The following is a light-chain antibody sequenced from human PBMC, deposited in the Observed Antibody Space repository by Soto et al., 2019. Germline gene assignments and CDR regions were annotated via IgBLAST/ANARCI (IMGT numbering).Light chain of an antibody. CDR2: GSS. CDR3: HQHGASPFT. V-gene: IGKV3-20*01. Sequence: EIVLTQSPGTLSLSPGERATLSCRASQSVSSSYFAWYQHKPGQAPRLLIYGSSSRAPGIPDRFSGGESGTDFTLTISILEPEDYSVYYCHQHGASPFTFGPGTKVDI. CDR1: QSVSSSY. J-gene: IGKJ3*01.